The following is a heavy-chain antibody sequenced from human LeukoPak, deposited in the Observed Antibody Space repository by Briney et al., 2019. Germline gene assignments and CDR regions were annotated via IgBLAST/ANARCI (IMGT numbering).Heavy chain of an antibody. J-gene: IGHJ6*03. CDR2: IYYSGST. CDR1: GGSISSYY. CDR3: ARTTVTTRYYYYMDV. Sequence: TPSATLSLTCTVSGGSISSYYWSWIRQPPGKGLEWIGYIYYSGSTNYNPSLKSRVTISVDTSKNQFSLKLSSVTAADTAVYYCARTTVTTRYYYYMDVWGKGTTVTVSS. D-gene: IGHD4-17*01. V-gene: IGHV4-59*01.